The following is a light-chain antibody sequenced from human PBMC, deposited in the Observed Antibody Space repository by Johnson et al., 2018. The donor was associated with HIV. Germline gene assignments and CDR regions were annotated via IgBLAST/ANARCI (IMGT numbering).Light chain of an antibody. CDR3: GTWDNSLNVYV. CDR2: DTD. Sequence: QSALTQPPSVSVAPGQTVTISCSGSSSNIGNNYVSWYQQLPHTAPKLLISDTDKRPSGIPDRFSGSTSGASATLAITGLQPGDEANYYCGTWDNSLNVYVFGTGTKVTVI. J-gene: IGLJ1*01. V-gene: IGLV1-51*01. CDR1: SSNIGNNY.